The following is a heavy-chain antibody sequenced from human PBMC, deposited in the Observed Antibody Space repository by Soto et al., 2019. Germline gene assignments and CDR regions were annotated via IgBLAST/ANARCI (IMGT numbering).Heavy chain of an antibody. D-gene: IGHD3-9*01. Sequence: PGGSLRLSCAASGFTFSDYYITWIRQAPGKGLEWLSYISSSSTYTNYADSVKGRFTISRDNAKNSLFLQMNSLRVEDTAVYYCARDKYYDILTGRRGYFYYGMDVWGQGTTVTVSS. J-gene: IGHJ6*02. V-gene: IGHV3-11*05. CDR3: ARDKYYDILTGRRGYFYYGMDV. CDR2: ISSSSTYT. CDR1: GFTFSDYY.